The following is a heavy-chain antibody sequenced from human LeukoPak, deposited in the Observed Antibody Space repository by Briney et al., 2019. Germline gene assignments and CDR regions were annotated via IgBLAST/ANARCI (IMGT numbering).Heavy chain of an antibody. CDR1: GGSISSYY. V-gene: IGHV4-59*08. J-gene: IGHJ5*02. Sequence: SETLSLTCTVSGGSISSYYWSWIRQPPGKGLEWIGYIYYSGSTNYNPSLKSRVTISVDTSKNQFSLKLSSVTAADTAVYYCARAIAVAGTRWFDPWGQGTLVTASS. CDR3: ARAIAVAGTRWFDP. CDR2: IYYSGST. D-gene: IGHD6-19*01.